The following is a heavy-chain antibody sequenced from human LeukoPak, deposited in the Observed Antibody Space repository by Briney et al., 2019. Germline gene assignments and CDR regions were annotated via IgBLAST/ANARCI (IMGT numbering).Heavy chain of an antibody. D-gene: IGHD2-15*01. CDR2: ISGSGGST. J-gene: IGHJ5*02. V-gene: IGHV3-23*01. CDR1: GFTFNSYA. CDR3: GGDNWFDP. Sequence: GGSLRLSSAASGFTFNSYAMRWVRQAPGKGLEWVSAISGSGGSTYYADSVKGRFTISRDNSKNPLYLQMNSLRAEDTAVYYCGGDNWFDPGGQGTLVTVSS.